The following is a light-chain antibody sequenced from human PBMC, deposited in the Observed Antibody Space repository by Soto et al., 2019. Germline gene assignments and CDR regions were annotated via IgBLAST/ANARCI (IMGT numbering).Light chain of an antibody. CDR3: YSADDNHTV. Sequence: SYELTQPSSVSVSPGQTARITCSGDVLAKKYARWVQQKPGQATVLVIYKDSERPSGIPERFSGSSSGTTVTLTISGAQVEDEADYYCYSADDNHTVFGGGTKLTV. V-gene: IGLV3-27*01. J-gene: IGLJ2*01. CDR2: KDS. CDR1: VLAKKY.